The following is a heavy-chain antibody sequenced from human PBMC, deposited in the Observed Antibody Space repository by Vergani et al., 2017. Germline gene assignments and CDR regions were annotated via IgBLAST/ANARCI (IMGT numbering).Heavy chain of an antibody. D-gene: IGHD3-3*01. CDR3: ARLGWSGKLDY. J-gene: IGHJ4*02. CDR2: INHSGST. CDR1: GGSFSGYY. V-gene: IGHV4-34*01. Sequence: QVQLQQWGAGLLKPSETLSLTCAVYGGSFSGYYWSWIRQPPGKGLEWIGEINHSGSTNYNPALKSRGTISVDTSKNQGALKLSTGTAADTAVYYCARLGWSGKLDYWGQGTLVTVSS.